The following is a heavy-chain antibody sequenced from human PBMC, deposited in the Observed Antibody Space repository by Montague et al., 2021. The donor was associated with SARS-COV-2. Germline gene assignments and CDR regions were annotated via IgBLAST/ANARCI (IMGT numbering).Heavy chain of an antibody. CDR3: ARFPTTYYYDSTAAPAAPDGFDI. J-gene: IGHJ3*02. D-gene: IGHD3-22*01. Sequence: SETLSLTCTVSGGSISSSGYYWGWIRQPPGKGLEWIGSIYYSGSTYYNPSLKSRVTISVDTSKNQFSLKLSSVTAADTAVYYCARFPTTYYYDSTAAPAAPDGFDIWGQGTMVTVSS. CDR1: GGSISSSGYY. V-gene: IGHV4-39*01. CDR2: IYYSGST.